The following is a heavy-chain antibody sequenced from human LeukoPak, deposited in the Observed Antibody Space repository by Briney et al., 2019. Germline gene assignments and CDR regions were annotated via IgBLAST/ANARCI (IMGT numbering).Heavy chain of an antibody. CDR1: GFTYDDYT. Sequence: GGSVRLSCAASGFTYDDYTMHWVRQAPGKGLEWVSLISWDGGSTYYVDSVKGRFTISRDNSKNSLYLQMNSLRTEDTALYYCAKDITVGNYYYYMDVWGKGTTVTVSS. CDR2: ISWDGGST. CDR3: AKDITVGNYYYYMDV. D-gene: IGHD7-27*01. V-gene: IGHV3-43*01. J-gene: IGHJ6*03.